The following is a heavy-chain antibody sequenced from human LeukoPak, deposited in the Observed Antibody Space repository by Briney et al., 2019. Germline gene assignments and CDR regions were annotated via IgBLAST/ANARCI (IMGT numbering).Heavy chain of an antibody. CDR2: ICPGDSDT. D-gene: IGHD6-19*01. J-gene: IGHJ6*03. CDR3: ARHVGGWCYPYYYYYMDV. V-gene: IGHV5-51*01. Sequence: GESLKISCKGSGYSFTSYWIGWVRQMPGKGLEWMGIICPGDSDTRYSPSFQGQVTISADKSISTAYLQWSSLKASDTAMYYCARHVGGWCYPYYYYYMDVWGKGTTVTISS. CDR1: GYSFTSYW.